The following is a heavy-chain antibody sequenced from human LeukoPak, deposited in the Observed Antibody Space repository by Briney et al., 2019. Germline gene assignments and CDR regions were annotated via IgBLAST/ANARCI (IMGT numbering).Heavy chain of an antibody. V-gene: IGHV4-39*01. CDR1: GGSISSYY. D-gene: IGHD1-26*01. Sequence: SETLSLTCTVSGGSISSYYWGWIRQPPGKGLEWIGSIYYSGSTYYNPSLKSRVTISVDTSKNQFSLKLSSVTAADTAVYYCARRGGSYYRNRNWFDPWGQGTLVTVSS. J-gene: IGHJ5*02. CDR3: ARRGGSYYRNRNWFDP. CDR2: IYYSGST.